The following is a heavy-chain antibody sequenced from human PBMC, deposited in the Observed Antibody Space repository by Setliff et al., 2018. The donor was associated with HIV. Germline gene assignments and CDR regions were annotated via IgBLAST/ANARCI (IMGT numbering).Heavy chain of an antibody. CDR3: ARLPRGPWRWDY. J-gene: IGHJ4*02. Sequence: PSETLSLTCTVSGGSISSYYWSWIRQPPGKGLEWIGYIYYSGSTNYNPSLKSRVTISVDTSKNQFSLKLNSVTAADTAVYYCARLPRGPWRWDYWGQGMLVTVS. CDR1: GGSISSYY. D-gene: IGHD5-12*01. V-gene: IGHV4-59*08. CDR2: IYYSGST.